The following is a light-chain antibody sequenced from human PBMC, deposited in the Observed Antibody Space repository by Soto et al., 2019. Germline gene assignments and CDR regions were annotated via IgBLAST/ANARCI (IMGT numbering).Light chain of an antibody. CDR1: QSVFSS. CDR3: QQYYSYPRT. CDR2: GAA. Sequence: EIVMTQSPATLSVSPGERATLSCRASQSVFSSLAWYQQKPGQAPRLLIYGAATRATGIPARFSGSGSGTDFTLTISSLQSEDFATYYCQQYYSYPRTFGPGTKVDIK. V-gene: IGKV3-15*01. J-gene: IGKJ3*01.